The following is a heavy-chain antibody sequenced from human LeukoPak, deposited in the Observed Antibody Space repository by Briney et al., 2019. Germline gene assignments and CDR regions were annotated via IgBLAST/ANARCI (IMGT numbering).Heavy chain of an antibody. Sequence: PSETLSLTCTVSGGSISSYYWSWIRQPAGKGLEWIGRIYTSGSTNYNPSLKSRVTISVDTSKNQFSLKLSSVTAADTAVYYCARERRYFDWLLSLGNDAFDIWGQGTMVTVSS. J-gene: IGHJ3*02. CDR3: ARERRYFDWLLSLGNDAFDI. CDR2: IYTSGST. D-gene: IGHD3-9*01. V-gene: IGHV4-4*07. CDR1: GGSISSYY.